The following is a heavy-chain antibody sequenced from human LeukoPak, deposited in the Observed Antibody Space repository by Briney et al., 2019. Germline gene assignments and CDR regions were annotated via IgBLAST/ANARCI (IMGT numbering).Heavy chain of an antibody. CDR2: IYYSERT. CDR1: GRSLSSYY. J-gene: IGHJ3*02. D-gene: IGHD4-17*01. V-gene: IGHV4-59*12. Sequence: PSETLSLTCTVSGRSLSSYYWRWLRQPPGKGLAWIGYIYYSERTNYNPSLKSRVTISVDTSDNQSSLTLSSVTASDTAGYYCARDGPVHDAFDIWGQGTMVTVSS. CDR3: ARDGPVHDAFDI.